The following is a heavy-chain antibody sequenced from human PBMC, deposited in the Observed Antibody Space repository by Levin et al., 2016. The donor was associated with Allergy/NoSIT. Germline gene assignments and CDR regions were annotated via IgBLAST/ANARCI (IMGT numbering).Heavy chain of an antibody. CDR3: ARAGYCDGGGCYNRYGMDV. CDR1: GYTFFNYG. D-gene: IGHD2-15*01. J-gene: IGHJ6*02. CDR2: ISAYNGNT. Sequence: ASVKVSCKASGYTFFNYGVTWVRQAPGQGLEWMGWISAYNGNTIYAENLQGRVTMTTDTSTTTAYMELRGLRSDDTAVYYCARAGYCDGGGCYNRYGMDVWGQGTTVTVSS. V-gene: IGHV1-18*01.